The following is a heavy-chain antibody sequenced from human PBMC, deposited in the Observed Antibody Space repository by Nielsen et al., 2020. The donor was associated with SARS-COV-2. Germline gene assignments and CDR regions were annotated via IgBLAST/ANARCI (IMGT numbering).Heavy chain of an antibody. V-gene: IGHV3-53*01. D-gene: IGHD5-24*01. CDR3: ASSGDGYNWSYYFDY. Sequence: GESLKISCAASGFTVSSNYMSWVRQAPGKGLEWVSVIYSGGSTYYADSVKGRFTISRDNSKNTLYLQMNSLRAEDTAVYYCASSGDGYNWSYYFDYWGQGTLVPSPQ. CDR2: IYSGGST. J-gene: IGHJ4*02. CDR1: GFTVSSNY.